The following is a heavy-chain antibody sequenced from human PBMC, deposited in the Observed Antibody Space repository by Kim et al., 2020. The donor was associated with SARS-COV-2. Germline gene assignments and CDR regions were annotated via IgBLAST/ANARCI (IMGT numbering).Heavy chain of an antibody. Sequence: YAQKFQGRVTMTRDTSISTAYMELSRLRSDDTAVYYCAREFRVSSSSNDYWGQGTLVTVSS. D-gene: IGHD6-6*01. J-gene: IGHJ4*02. V-gene: IGHV1-2*02. CDR3: AREFRVSSSSNDY.